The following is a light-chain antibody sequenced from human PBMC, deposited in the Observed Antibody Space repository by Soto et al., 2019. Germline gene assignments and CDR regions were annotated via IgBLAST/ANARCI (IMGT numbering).Light chain of an antibody. CDR3: GAWDTNLSAGV. CDR2: DNH. V-gene: IGLV1-51*01. Sequence: QSVLTQPPSVSAAPGQKVTISCSGSASNIGSNSLSWYRQFPGSSPMLVIYDNHKRPSGISARFSASKSDTSATLVITGLRTGDEADYYCGAWDTNLSAGVFGSGTKLTVL. CDR1: ASNIGSNS. J-gene: IGLJ1*01.